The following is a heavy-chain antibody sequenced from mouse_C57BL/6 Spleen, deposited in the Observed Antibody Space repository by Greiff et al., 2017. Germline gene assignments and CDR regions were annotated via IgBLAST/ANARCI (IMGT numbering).Heavy chain of an antibody. D-gene: IGHD2-4*01. V-gene: IGHV1-74*01. CDR1: GYTFTSYW. CDR2: IHPSDSDT. J-gene: IGHJ3*01. Sequence: VQLQQSGAELVKPGASVKVSCKASGYTFTSYWMHWVKQRPGQGLEWIGRIHPSDSDTNYNQKFKGKATLTVDKSSSTAYMQLSSLTSEDSAVYYCASEIYYDYDEGFAYWGQGTLVTVSA. CDR3: ASEIYYDYDEGFAY.